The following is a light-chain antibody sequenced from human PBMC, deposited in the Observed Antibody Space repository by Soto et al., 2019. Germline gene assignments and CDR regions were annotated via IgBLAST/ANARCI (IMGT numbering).Light chain of an antibody. CDR3: CSYAGSNNLKV. CDR1: SSDVGGYNY. J-gene: IGLJ1*01. V-gene: IGLV2-8*01. CDR2: EVT. Sequence: SALTQPRSASWSPGQSVTISCTGTSSDVGGYNYVSWYQQHPGKAPKLMVYEVTKRPSGVPDRFSGSKSGNTASLTVSGLQAEDEADYYCCSYAGSNNLKVFGTGTKVTVL.